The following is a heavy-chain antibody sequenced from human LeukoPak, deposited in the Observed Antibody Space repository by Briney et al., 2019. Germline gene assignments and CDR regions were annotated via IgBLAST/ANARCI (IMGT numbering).Heavy chain of an antibody. V-gene: IGHV3-33*01. D-gene: IGHD3-10*01. J-gene: IGHJ4*02. CDR2: IWYDGSNK. CDR3: ARDQRGYGSGSYYSSKFDY. CDR1: GFTFSSYG. Sequence: GGSLRLSCAASGFTFSSYGMHWVRQAPGKGPEWVAVIWYDGSNKYYADSVKGRFTISRDNSKNTLYLQMNSLRAEDTAVYYCARDQRGYGSGSYYSSKFDYWGQGTLVTVSS.